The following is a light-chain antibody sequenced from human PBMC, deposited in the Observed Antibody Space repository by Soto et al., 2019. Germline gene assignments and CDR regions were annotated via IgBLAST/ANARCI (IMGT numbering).Light chain of an antibody. CDR2: AVS. Sequence: QSALTQPASVSGSPGQSITISCTGTSSDVGGYNYVSWYQQHPGKAPKLMIYAVSNRPSGVSNRFSGSKSGNTASLSISGLQAEDEADYSCSSYTSSSTRVFGPGTKLTVL. CDR3: SSYTSSSTRV. J-gene: IGLJ1*01. CDR1: SSDVGGYNY. V-gene: IGLV2-14*01.